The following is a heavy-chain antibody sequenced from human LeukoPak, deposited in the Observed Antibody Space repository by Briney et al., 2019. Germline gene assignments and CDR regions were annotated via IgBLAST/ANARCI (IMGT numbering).Heavy chain of an antibody. CDR3: ARLNHYDSNGYYSSEYFQY. Sequence: GESLKISCKGSGYSFSSYWIAWVRQMPGKGLELMGIIYPGDSDTRYSPSFQGQVTISADKSITTAYLQWISLKASDTAMYYCARLNHYDSNGYYSSEYFQYWGQGTLVTVSS. V-gene: IGHV5-51*01. CDR2: IYPGDSDT. J-gene: IGHJ1*01. D-gene: IGHD3-22*01. CDR1: GYSFSSYW.